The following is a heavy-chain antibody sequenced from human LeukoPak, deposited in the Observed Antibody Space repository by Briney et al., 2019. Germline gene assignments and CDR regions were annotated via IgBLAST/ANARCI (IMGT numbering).Heavy chain of an antibody. V-gene: IGHV4-39*07. CDR2: INHSGST. CDR1: GGSVSSGRYY. D-gene: IGHD5-18*01. J-gene: IGHJ4*02. CDR3: ATTAMVTGRLFDY. Sequence: SETLSLTCTVSGGSVSSGRYYWSWIRQPPGRGLEWIGEINHSGSTNYNPSLKSRVTISVDTSKNQFSLKLSSVTAADTAVYYCATTAMVTGRLFDYWGQGTLVTVSS.